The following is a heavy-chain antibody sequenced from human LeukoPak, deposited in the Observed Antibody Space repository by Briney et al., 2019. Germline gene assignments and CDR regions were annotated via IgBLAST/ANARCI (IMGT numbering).Heavy chain of an antibody. CDR3: ARDSAGNDY. CDR1: GFTFSTYW. J-gene: IGHJ4*02. D-gene: IGHD6-13*01. V-gene: IGHV3-7*01. Sequence: GGSLRLSCAASGFTFSTYWMSWVRQAPGKGLEWLANIKHDGSEKYYVDSVKGRFTISRDNAKNSLYLQMNSLRAEDTAMYYCARDSAGNDYWGQGTLVTVSS. CDR2: IKHDGSEK.